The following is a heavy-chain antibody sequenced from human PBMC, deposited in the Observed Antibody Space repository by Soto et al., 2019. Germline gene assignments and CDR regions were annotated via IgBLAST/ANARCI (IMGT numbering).Heavy chain of an antibody. J-gene: IGHJ6*03. D-gene: IGHD3-3*01. CDR1: GYTFTTYG. CDR3: ARYYDFWSGPQYYYYMDV. CDR2: ISAYNGNT. V-gene: IGHV1-18*01. Sequence: ASVKVSCKASGYTFTTYGISWVRQAPGQGLEWMGWISAYNGNTNYAQKPQGRVTMTTDTSTSTAYVELRSLRSDDTAVYYCARYYDFWSGPQYYYYMDVWGKGTTVTVSS.